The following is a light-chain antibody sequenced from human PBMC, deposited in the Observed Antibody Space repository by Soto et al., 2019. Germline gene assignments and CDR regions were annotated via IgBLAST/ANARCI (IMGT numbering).Light chain of an antibody. CDR3: CSYAGSNNFSVV. CDR1: SSDVGSYNL. J-gene: IGLJ2*01. Sequence: QSALTQPASVSGSPGQSITISCTGTSSDVGSYNLVSWYQQHPGKAPKLMIYEGSKRTSGVSNRFSGSKSGNTASLTISGLQAEDEADYYGCSYAGSNNFSVVFGGGTKLTVL. CDR2: EGS. V-gene: IGLV2-23*03.